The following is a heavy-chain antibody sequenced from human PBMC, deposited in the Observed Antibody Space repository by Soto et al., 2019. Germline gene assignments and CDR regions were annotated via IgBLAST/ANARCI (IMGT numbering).Heavy chain of an antibody. CDR3: ARTQITIFGVVERGGDYYYYYMDV. CDR2: IYYSGST. D-gene: IGHD3-3*01. Sequence: SETLSLTCTVSGGSISSSSYYWGWIRQPPGKGLEWIGSIYYSGSTYYNPSLKSRVTISVDTSKNQFSLKLSSVTAADTAVYYCARTQITIFGVVERGGDYYYYYMDVWGKGTTVTVSS. V-gene: IGHV4-39*01. CDR1: GGSISSSSYY. J-gene: IGHJ6*03.